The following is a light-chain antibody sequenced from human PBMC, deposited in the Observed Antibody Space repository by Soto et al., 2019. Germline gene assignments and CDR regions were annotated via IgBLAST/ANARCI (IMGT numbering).Light chain of an antibody. Sequence: QSALTQPASVSGSPGQSITISCTGTSSDVGGYIYVSWYQQHPGKAPKFMIYDVSNRPSGVSNRFSGSKSGNTASLTISGLQAEDEADYYCSSYTTSNTRQIVFGTGTRSPS. J-gene: IGLJ1*01. V-gene: IGLV2-14*01. CDR2: DVS. CDR1: SSDVGGYIY. CDR3: SSYTTSNTRQIV.